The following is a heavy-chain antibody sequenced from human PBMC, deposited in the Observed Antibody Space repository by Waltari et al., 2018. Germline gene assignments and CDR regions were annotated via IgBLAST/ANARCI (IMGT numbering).Heavy chain of an antibody. D-gene: IGHD3-22*01. J-gene: IGHJ3*02. Sequence: QVQLVQSGAEVKKPGASVKVSCKVSGYTLTELSRHWVRQAPGKGLEWMGGFDPEDGETIYAQKFQGRVTMTEDTSTDTAYMELSSRRSEDTAVYYCATVRLWYYDSSGYFDAFDIWGQGTMVTVSS. V-gene: IGHV1-24*01. CDR1: GYTLTELS. CDR3: ATVRLWYYDSSGYFDAFDI. CDR2: FDPEDGET.